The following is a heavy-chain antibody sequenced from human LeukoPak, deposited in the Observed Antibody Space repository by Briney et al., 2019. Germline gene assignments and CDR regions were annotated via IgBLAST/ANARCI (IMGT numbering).Heavy chain of an antibody. J-gene: IGHJ4*02. V-gene: IGHV3-48*01. Sequence: GSTLNLYGEASGFSGSGYSMNWGRTAPGKGLELVSYISSRGTTIYYADSVKCRFTSSRDNAKKSLHLQMNSLRAEDTALYYCARGEEYSSSLYQCDYWGQGTLVTVSS. CDR1: GFSGSGYS. CDR2: ISSRGTTI. D-gene: IGHD6-13*01. CDR3: ARGEEYSSSLYQCDY.